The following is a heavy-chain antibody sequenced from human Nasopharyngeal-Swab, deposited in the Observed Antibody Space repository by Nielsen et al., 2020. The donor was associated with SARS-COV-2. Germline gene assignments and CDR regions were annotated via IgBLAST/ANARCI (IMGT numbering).Heavy chain of an antibody. D-gene: IGHD3-22*01. V-gene: IGHV1-3*01. Sequence: ASVKVSCKASGYTFTSYAMHWVRQAPGQRLEWMGWINAGNGNTKYSQKFQGRVTITRDTSASTAYMELSSLRSEDTAVYYCARGGLLYYYDSSGYFFSDYWGQGTLVTVSS. CDR1: GYTFTSYA. CDR3: ARGGLLYYYDSSGYFFSDY. CDR2: INAGNGNT. J-gene: IGHJ4*02.